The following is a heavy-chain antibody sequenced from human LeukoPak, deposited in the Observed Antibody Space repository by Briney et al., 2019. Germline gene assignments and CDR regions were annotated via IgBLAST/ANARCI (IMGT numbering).Heavy chain of an antibody. D-gene: IGHD2-21*02. CDR3: ARAVTVVTRGGLVFDY. CDR2: ISSSSNTI. J-gene: IGHJ4*02. Sequence: PGGSLRLSWAASGXTFSSYSVNWVRQAPGKGLEWVSYISSSSNTIYYADSVKGRFTISRDNAKNSLFLQMNSLRDEDTSVYYCARAVTVVTRGGLVFDYWGQGTLVTVSS. V-gene: IGHV3-48*02. CDR1: GXTFSSYS.